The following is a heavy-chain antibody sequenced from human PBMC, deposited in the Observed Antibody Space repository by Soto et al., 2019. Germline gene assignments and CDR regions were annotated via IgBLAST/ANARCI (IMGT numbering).Heavy chain of an antibody. D-gene: IGHD2-2*01. J-gene: IGHJ6*02. Sequence: PGESLKISCKGSGYSFTSYWISWVRQMPGKGLEWMGRIDPSDSYTNYSPSFQGHVTISADKSISTAYLQWSSLKASDTAMYYCARATTSDSVWYYGMDVWGQGTTVTVSS. CDR1: GYSFTSYW. V-gene: IGHV5-10-1*01. CDR3: ARATTSDSVWYYGMDV. CDR2: IDPSDSYT.